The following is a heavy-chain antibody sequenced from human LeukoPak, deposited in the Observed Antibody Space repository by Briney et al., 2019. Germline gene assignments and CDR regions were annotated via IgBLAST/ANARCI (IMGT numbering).Heavy chain of an antibody. Sequence: GGSLRLSCAASGFTFNNYGMHWVRQAPGKGLEWVAFIRYNGNNQYYADSVKGRFTISRDNPKNTLYLQMNSLRAEDTAVYYCARYYGDYRGNYYYYMDVWGKGTTVTVSS. CDR1: GFTFNNYG. J-gene: IGHJ6*03. CDR3: ARYYGDYRGNYYYYMDV. D-gene: IGHD4-17*01. CDR2: IRYNGNNQ. V-gene: IGHV3-30*02.